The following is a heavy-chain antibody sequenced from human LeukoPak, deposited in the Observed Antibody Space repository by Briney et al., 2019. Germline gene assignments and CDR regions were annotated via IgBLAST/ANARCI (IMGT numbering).Heavy chain of an antibody. J-gene: IGHJ5*02. CDR3: AKDYRYGSA. Sequence: PGESLRLSCAASGFTFNSFAFTWVRQAPGRGLEWVSAINVRGDGTYYAESVRGRFTISRDNSKNTLYLQMNSLRAEDTALYYCAKDYRYGSAWGPGTLVVVSS. CDR2: INVRGDGT. D-gene: IGHD6-19*01. V-gene: IGHV3-23*01. CDR1: GFTFNSFA.